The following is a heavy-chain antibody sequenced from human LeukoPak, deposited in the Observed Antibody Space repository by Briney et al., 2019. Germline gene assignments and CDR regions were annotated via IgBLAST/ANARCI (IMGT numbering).Heavy chain of an antibody. CDR1: GGSISSGNYY. CDR2: IYTSGST. J-gene: IGHJ4*02. D-gene: IGHD6-6*01. Sequence: SETLSLTCTVSGGSISSGNYYWSWIRQPAGKGLEWIGRIYTSGSTNYNPSLKSRVTISVDTSKNQFSLKLSSVTAADTAAYYCARNIPASPQDYSGQGTLVTVSA. V-gene: IGHV4-61*02. CDR3: ARNIPASPQDY.